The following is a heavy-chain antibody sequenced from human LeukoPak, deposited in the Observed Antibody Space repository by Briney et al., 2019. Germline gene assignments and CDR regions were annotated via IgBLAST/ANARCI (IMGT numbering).Heavy chain of an antibody. Sequence: GASVKVSCKGSGYSFTSYWIGWVRQMPGKGLEWMGIIYPGDSDTRYSPSFQGQVTISADKSISTAYLQWSSLKASDTAMYYCATGGVYSSGPPNRTPLLYYYYGMDVWGQGTTVTVSS. CDR2: IYPGDSDT. CDR3: ATGGVYSSGPPNRTPLLYYYYGMDV. D-gene: IGHD6-19*01. J-gene: IGHJ6*02. CDR1: GYSFTSYW. V-gene: IGHV5-51*01.